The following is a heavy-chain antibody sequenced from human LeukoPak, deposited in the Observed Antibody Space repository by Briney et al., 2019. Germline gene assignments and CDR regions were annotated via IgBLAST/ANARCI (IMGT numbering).Heavy chain of an antibody. CDR2: INHSEST. V-gene: IGHV4-34*01. D-gene: IGHD5-24*01. CDR1: GGPFSGHY. J-gene: IGHJ5*01. CDR3: ASRRDGYVNPFDS. Sequence: SETLSLTCAVYGGPFSGHYWSWIRQPPGRGLEWIGEINHSESTNYNPPLERRLTISVDTSKNQFSLKLTSVTAADTAVYFCASRRDGYVNPFDSWGRGTLVTVSS.